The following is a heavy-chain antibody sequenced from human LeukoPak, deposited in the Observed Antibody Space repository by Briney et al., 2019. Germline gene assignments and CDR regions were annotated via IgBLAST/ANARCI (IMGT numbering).Heavy chain of an antibody. CDR1: GYTFTSYX. D-gene: IGHD3-10*01. Sequence: XGYTFTSYXXXXXRQXXGQGXXXXXXXNPSGGSTSYAQKFQGRVTMTRDTSTSTVYMELSSLRSEDTAVYYCARVPELLWFGEFFFDYWGQGTLVTVSS. CDR3: ARVPELLWFGEFFFDY. J-gene: IGHJ4*02. V-gene: IGHV1-46*01. CDR2: XNPSGGST.